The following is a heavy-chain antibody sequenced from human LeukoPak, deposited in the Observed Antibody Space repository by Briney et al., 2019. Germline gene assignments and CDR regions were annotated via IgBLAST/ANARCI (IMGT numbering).Heavy chain of an antibody. CDR2: ISWNSGSI. V-gene: IGHV3-9*01. Sequence: GGSLRLSCAASGFTFDDYAMHWVRQAPGKGLEWVSGISWNSGSIGYADSVKGRFTISRDNAKNSLYLQMNSLRAEDAAVYYCARPHSHYYDSSGYQVDYWGQGTLVTVSS. CDR3: ARPHSHYYDSSGYQVDY. CDR1: GFTFDDYA. D-gene: IGHD3-22*01. J-gene: IGHJ4*02.